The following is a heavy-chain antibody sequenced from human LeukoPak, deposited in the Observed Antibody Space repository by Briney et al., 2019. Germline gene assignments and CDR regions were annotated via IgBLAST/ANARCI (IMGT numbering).Heavy chain of an antibody. CDR1: GYTFTSYY. J-gene: IGHJ4*02. Sequence: GASVKVSCKASGYTFTSYYMHWVRQAPGQGLEWMGIINPSGGSTSYAQKSQGRVTMTRDTSTSTVYMELSSLRSEDTAVYYCATNRGEQLVPFYWGQGTLVTVSS. CDR3: ATNRGEQLVPFY. V-gene: IGHV1-46*01. D-gene: IGHD6-6*01. CDR2: INPSGGST.